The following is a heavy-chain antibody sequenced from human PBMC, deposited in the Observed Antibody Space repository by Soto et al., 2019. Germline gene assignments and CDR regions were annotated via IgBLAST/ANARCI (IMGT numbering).Heavy chain of an antibody. CDR3: ARDRKDIVATIDYYFDY. J-gene: IGHJ4*02. Sequence: PGGSLRLSCAASGFTFSSYAMHWVRQAPGKGLEWVAVISYDGSNKYYADSVKGRFTISRDNSKNTLYLQMNSLRAEDTAVYYCARDRKDIVATIDYYFDYWGQGTLVTVSS. D-gene: IGHD5-12*01. CDR2: ISYDGSNK. V-gene: IGHV3-30-3*01. CDR1: GFTFSSYA.